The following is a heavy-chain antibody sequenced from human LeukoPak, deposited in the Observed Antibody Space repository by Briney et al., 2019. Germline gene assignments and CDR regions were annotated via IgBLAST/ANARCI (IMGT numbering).Heavy chain of an antibody. CDR2: IYSGGTNT. CDR3: ARGGWSRAFEI. V-gene: IGHV3-66*01. CDR1: GFTVSSNY. J-gene: IGHJ3*02. D-gene: IGHD1-26*01. Sequence: PGGSLRLSCSASGFTVSSNYMSWVRQAPGKGLEWVSVIYSGGTNTYYADSVKGRFTISRDNSKNTLYLQMNSLRAEDTAVYYCARGGWSRAFEILGQGTMVTVSS.